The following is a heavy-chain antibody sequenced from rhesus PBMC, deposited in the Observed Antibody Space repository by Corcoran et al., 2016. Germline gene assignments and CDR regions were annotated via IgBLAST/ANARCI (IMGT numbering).Heavy chain of an antibody. D-gene: IGHD3-3*01. CDR2: IDGSGGSN. Sequence: QVQLQESGPGLVKPSETLSLTCAVSGYSISSGYYWGWIRQPPGKGLEWMGGIDGSGGSNDRHPSLKSRVTLSVDTSKNQFSLKLSSVTAADTAVYYCATHLDWLLFLGFDYWGQGVLVTVSS. J-gene: IGHJ4*01. V-gene: IGHV4S14*01. CDR1: GYSISSGYY. CDR3: ATHLDWLLFLGFDY.